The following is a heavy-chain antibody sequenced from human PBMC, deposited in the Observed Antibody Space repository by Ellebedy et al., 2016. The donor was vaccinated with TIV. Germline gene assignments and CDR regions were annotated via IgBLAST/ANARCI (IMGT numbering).Heavy chain of an antibody. CDR1: GSTFTSYA. CDR2: ISGSGGST. J-gene: IGHJ4*02. Sequence: PGGSLRLSCAASGSTFTSYAMSWVRQAPGKGLEWVSTISGSGGSTHYADSVKGRFTISRDNSKNTLYLQMNSLRAEDTAVYYCAKNGAGSRLPNFFDYWGQGTLVTVSS. CDR3: AKNGAGSRLPNFFDY. V-gene: IGHV3-23*01. D-gene: IGHD2-15*01.